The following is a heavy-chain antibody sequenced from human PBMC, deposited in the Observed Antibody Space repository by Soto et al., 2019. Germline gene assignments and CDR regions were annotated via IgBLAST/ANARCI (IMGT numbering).Heavy chain of an antibody. D-gene: IGHD5-12*01. V-gene: IGHV1-18*01. Sequence: QVQLVQSGGEVKKPGASVTVSCKASGYTFINYHITWVRQAHGQGLEWMAWINTYNGMTDYAQRFQGRVTMTRDTSTTTAYMWLRNLGSDDTAVYFCAKSPRGEMATDWGQGTLVTVSS. CDR3: AKSPRGEMATD. CDR1: GYTFINYH. CDR2: INTYNGMT. J-gene: IGHJ4*02.